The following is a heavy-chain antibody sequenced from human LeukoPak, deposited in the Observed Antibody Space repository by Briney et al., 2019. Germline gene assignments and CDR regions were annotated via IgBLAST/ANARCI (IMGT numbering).Heavy chain of an antibody. CDR2: IIPILGIA. J-gene: IGHJ5*02. D-gene: IGHD2-15*01. Sequence: GSSVKVSCKASGGTFSSYAISWVRQAPGQGLEWMGRIIPILGIANYAQKFQGRVTITADKSTSTAYMELSSLRSEDTAVYYCARDFKVDREGSYYWAGGFGPWGKGTLVPLSS. CDR1: GGTFSSYA. CDR3: ARDFKVDREGSYYWAGGFGP. V-gene: IGHV1-69*04.